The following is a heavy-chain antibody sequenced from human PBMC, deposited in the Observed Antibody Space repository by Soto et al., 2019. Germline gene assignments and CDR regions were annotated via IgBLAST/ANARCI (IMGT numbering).Heavy chain of an antibody. V-gene: IGHV1-69*02. D-gene: IGHD2-15*01. CDR2: IIPILALT. CDR1: GDTSSTYS. Sequence: QVQLVQSGAEVKKTGSSVKVSCKASGDTSSTYSINWVRQAPGQGLEGVGRIIPILALTNYAQRFQGRVTITADKSTSKVYMELSSLRSEDTAVYYCARGYCSGGSCYSPRYNWFDPWGQGTLVTVSS. CDR3: ARGYCSGGSCYSPRYNWFDP. J-gene: IGHJ5*02.